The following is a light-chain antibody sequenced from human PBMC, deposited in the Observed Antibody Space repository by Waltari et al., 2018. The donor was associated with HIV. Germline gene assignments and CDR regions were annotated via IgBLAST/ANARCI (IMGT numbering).Light chain of an antibody. V-gene: IGLV1-40*01. CDR3: QSYDSGLSAYV. J-gene: IGLJ1*01. CDR1: SSNIGAGYD. Sequence: QSVLTQPPSVSGAPGQRVTISCTGSSSNIGAGYDVHWFQQLHGTAPEHLIYGNTNRPSGVPDRFSGSKSGTSASLAITGLQAEDEADYYCQSYDSGLSAYVFGTGTKVTVL. CDR2: GNT.